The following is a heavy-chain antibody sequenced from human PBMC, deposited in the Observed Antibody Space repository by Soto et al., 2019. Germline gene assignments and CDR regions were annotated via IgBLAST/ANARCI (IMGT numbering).Heavy chain of an antibody. Sequence: PGGSLRLSCAASGFTFSSYAMSWVRQAPGKGLEWVSAISGSGGSTYYADSVKGRLTISRDNSKNTLYLQMNSLRAEDTAVYYCAKTPEVYSGSHTRPYYFDYWGQGTLVTVSS. V-gene: IGHV3-23*01. CDR2: ISGSGGST. CDR3: AKTPEVYSGSHTRPYYFDY. CDR1: GFTFSSYA. J-gene: IGHJ4*02. D-gene: IGHD1-26*01.